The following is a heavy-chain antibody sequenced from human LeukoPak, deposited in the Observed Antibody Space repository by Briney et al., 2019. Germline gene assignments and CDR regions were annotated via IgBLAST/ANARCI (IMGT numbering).Heavy chain of an antibody. Sequence: GRSLRLSRAASGFTFSSYAMHWVRQAPGKGLEWVAVISYDGSNKYYADSVKGRFTISRDNSKNTLYLQMNSLRAEDTAVYYCARDSALPTWYYYGSGSFLDDYWGQGTLVTVSS. CDR2: ISYDGSNK. CDR3: ARDSALPTWYYYGSGSFLDDY. J-gene: IGHJ4*02. CDR1: GFTFSSYA. D-gene: IGHD3-10*01. V-gene: IGHV3-30*04.